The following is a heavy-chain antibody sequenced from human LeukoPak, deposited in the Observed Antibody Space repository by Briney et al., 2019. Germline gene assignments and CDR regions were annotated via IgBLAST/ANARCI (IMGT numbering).Heavy chain of an antibody. D-gene: IGHD3-9*01. CDR2: IYYSGST. Sequence: PSETLSLICTVSGGSISTYYWSWIRQPPGKGLEWIGYIYYSGSTNYNPSLKSRVTISVDTSKNQFSLKLSSVTAADTAVYYCARVRGDILTGYAYYYYYYMDVWGKGTTVTISS. CDR1: GGSISTYY. V-gene: IGHV4-59*01. J-gene: IGHJ6*03. CDR3: ARVRGDILTGYAYYYYYYMDV.